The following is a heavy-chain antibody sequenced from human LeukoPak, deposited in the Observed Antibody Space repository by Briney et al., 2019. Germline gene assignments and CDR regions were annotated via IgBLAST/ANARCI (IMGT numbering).Heavy chain of an antibody. CDR3: ARDHELLRAFDI. CDR2: IYSGGST. Sequence: GGSLRLSCAASGFTVSSNYMSWVRQAPGKGLEWVSVIYSGGSTYYADSVKGRFTISRDNSKNTLYLQMNSLRAEDTAVYYCARDHELLRAFDIWGQGTMVTVSS. D-gene: IGHD1-26*01. V-gene: IGHV3-66*01. CDR1: GFTVSSNY. J-gene: IGHJ3*02.